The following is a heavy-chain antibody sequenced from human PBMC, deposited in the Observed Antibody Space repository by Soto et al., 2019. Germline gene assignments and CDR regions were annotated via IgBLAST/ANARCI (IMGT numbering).Heavy chain of an antibody. J-gene: IGHJ6*02. Sequence: ASVKVSCKASGGTFSSYAISWVRQAPGQGLEWMGGIIPIFGTANYAQKFQGRVTITADESTSTAYMELSSLRSEDTAVYYCARGGADSYMSEGYYYYGMDLWGHGTTVTVSS. CDR2: IIPIFGTA. CDR1: GGTFSSYA. CDR3: ARGGADSYMSEGYYYYGMDL. D-gene: IGHD5-18*01. V-gene: IGHV1-69*13.